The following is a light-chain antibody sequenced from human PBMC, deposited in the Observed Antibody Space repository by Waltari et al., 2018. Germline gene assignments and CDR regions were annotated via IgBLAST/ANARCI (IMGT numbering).Light chain of an antibody. V-gene: IGKV3-20*01. Sequence: EIVLTQSPGTLSLSPGDRATLSCRASQSVSKYLAWYKPKPGQAPRLLIYDASIRATGIPDRFSGSGWGTDFSLTISSLEPEDFAVYYCQKYGTLPATFGQGTKVQ. CDR3: QKYGTLPAT. J-gene: IGKJ1*01. CDR2: DAS. CDR1: QSVSKY.